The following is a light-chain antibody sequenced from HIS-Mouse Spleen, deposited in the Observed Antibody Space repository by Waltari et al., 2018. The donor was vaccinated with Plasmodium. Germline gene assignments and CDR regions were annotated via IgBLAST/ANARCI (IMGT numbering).Light chain of an antibody. CDR1: QSLLHSNGYNY. J-gene: IGKJ2*01. V-gene: IGKV2-28*01. CDR3: MPALPTPRYT. CDR2: LVS. Sequence: DIVMTQSPLSLPVTPREPPSISCRSSQSLLHSNGYNYLDWYLQKPGQSPQLLIYLVSKLVSGLPDRIICSGSGTVFTLNVTRVEAESVEVCYCMPALPTPRYTFGQGTQLEIK.